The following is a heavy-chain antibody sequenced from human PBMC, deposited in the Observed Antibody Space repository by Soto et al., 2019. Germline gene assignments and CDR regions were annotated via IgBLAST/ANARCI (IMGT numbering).Heavy chain of an antibody. D-gene: IGHD6-19*01. V-gene: IGHV3-64D*06. CDR3: VKEGYMRSDWYGQFDY. CDR1: GFTFTSYA. J-gene: IGHJ4*02. Sequence: HPGGSLRLSCSASGFTFTSYAMHWVRQAPGKGLEFVSAISSYGADPYYADSVKGRFAISRDNSKNTLYLQMSSLRAEDTALYYCVKEGYMRSDWYGQFDYWGQGALVTVSS. CDR2: ISSYGADP.